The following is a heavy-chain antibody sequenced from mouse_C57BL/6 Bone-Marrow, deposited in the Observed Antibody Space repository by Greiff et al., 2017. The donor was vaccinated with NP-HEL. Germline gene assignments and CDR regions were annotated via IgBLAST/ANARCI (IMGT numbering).Heavy chain of an antibody. J-gene: IGHJ2*01. D-gene: IGHD2-4*01. CDR2: IYPRSGNT. CDR1: GYTFTSYG. Sequence: VKLMESGAELARPGASVKLSCKASGYTFTSYGISWVKQRPGQGLEWIGEIYPRSGNTYYNEKFKGKATLTADKSSSTAYMELRSLTSEDSAVYFCARVGIKGAYFGYWGQGTTLTVAS. V-gene: IGHV1-81*01. CDR3: ARVGIKGAYFGY.